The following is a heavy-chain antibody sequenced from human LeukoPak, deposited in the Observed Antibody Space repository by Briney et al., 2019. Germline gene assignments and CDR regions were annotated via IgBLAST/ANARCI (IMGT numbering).Heavy chain of an antibody. V-gene: IGHV5-51*01. CDR3: ARLWGSYDYNNYFDY. CDR2: IYPGDSDT. D-gene: IGHD5-24*01. CDR1: GYSFTSYW. Sequence: PGESLKISCKGSGYSFTSYWIGWVRQMPGKGLEWMGIIYPGDSDTRYSPSFQGQVTISADKSISTAYLQWSSLKASDTAMYYCARLWGSYDYNNYFDYWGQGTLVTVSS. J-gene: IGHJ4*02.